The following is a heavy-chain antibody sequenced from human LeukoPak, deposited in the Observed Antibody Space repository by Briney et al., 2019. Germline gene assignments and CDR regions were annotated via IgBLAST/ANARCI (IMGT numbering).Heavy chain of an antibody. D-gene: IGHD3-22*01. CDR3: ARWEGNGYYFDY. CDR2: IKQDGSEE. CDR1: GFTFSSFW. V-gene: IGHV3-7*01. J-gene: IGHJ4*02. Sequence: PGGSLRLSCAASGFTFSSFWMSWVRQAPGKGLEWGANIKQDGSEEYYVDSVKGRFTISRDNAKNSLYLQMNSLRAEDTAVYYCARWEGNGYYFDYRGQGTLVTVSS.